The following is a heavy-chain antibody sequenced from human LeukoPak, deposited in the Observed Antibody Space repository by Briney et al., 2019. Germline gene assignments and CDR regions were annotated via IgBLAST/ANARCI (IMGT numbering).Heavy chain of an antibody. J-gene: IGHJ4*02. CDR3: ARPMQDVTDFDY. D-gene: IGHD2/OR15-2a*01. Sequence: SETLSLTCTVSGGSISSSSYYWGWIRQPPGKGLEWIGSIYYSGSTYYNPSLKSRVTISVDTSKSQFSLKLSSVTAADTAVYYCARPMQDVTDFDYWGQGTLVTVSS. V-gene: IGHV4-39*01. CDR1: GGSISSSSYY. CDR2: IYYSGST.